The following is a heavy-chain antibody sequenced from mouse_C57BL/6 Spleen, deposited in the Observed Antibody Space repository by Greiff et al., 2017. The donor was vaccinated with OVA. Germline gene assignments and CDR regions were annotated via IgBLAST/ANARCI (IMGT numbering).Heavy chain of an antibody. D-gene: IGHD2-3*01. CDR3: TRWGGDDGYFDY. V-gene: IGHV1-15*01. Sequence: QVQLQQSGAELVRPGASVTLSCKASGYTFTDYEMHWVKQTPVHGLEWIGAIDPETGGTAYTQKFKGKAILTADKSSSTAYMELRSLTSEDSAVYYCTRWGGDDGYFDYWGQGTTLTVSS. J-gene: IGHJ2*01. CDR2: IDPETGGT. CDR1: GYTFTDYE.